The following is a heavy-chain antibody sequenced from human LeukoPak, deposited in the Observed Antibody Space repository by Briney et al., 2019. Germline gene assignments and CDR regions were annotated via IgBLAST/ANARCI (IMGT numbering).Heavy chain of an antibody. V-gene: IGHV4-30-4*08. CDR3: ARDGYYDSSDNY. CDR1: GGSISSGDYY. D-gene: IGHD3-22*01. CDR2: IYYSGST. Sequence: SETLSLTCTVSGGSISSGDYYWSWIRQPPGKGLEWIGYIYYSGSTYYNPSLKSRVTISVDTSKNQFSLKLGSVTAADTAVYYCARDGYYDSSDNYWGQGTLVTVSS. J-gene: IGHJ4*02.